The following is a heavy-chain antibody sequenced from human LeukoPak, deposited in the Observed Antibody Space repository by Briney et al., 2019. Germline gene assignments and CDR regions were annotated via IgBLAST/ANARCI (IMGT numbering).Heavy chain of an antibody. D-gene: IGHD3-9*01. Sequence: GGSLRLSCAASGFTASSNYMSWVRQAPGKGLEWVSYISSSSSTIYYADSVKGRFTISRDNAKNSLYLQMNSLRAEDTAVYYCARGHLSYDILTGYYTKQLIDYWGQGTLVTVSS. CDR2: ISSSSSTI. CDR1: GFTASSNY. V-gene: IGHV3-48*01. J-gene: IGHJ4*02. CDR3: ARGHLSYDILTGYYTKQLIDY.